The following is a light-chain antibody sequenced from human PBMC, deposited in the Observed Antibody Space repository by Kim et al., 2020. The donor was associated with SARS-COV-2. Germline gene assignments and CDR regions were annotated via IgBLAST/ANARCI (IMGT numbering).Light chain of an antibody. Sequence: LSPGESATLSCRASQSVSSYYLAWYQQKPGQAPRLLIYGASSRATGIPDRFSGSGSGTDFTLTISRLEPEDFAVYYCQQYGSSPYSFGQGTKLEIK. CDR2: GAS. V-gene: IGKV3-20*01. CDR1: QSVSSYY. CDR3: QQYGSSPYS. J-gene: IGKJ2*03.